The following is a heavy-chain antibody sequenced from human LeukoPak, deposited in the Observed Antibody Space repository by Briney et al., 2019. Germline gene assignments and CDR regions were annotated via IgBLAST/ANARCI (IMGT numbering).Heavy chain of an antibody. CDR1: GYTFTSYD. J-gene: IGHJ3*02. D-gene: IGHD2-8*01. CDR3: AREGCTNGVCDAFDI. V-gene: IGHV1-8*03. CDR2: MNPNSGNT. Sequence: ASVKVSCKASGYTFTSYDINWVRQATGQGLEWMGWMNPNSGNTGYAQKFQGRVTITRNTSISTAYMELGSLRSEDTAVYYCAREGCTNGVCDAFDIWGQGTMVTVSS.